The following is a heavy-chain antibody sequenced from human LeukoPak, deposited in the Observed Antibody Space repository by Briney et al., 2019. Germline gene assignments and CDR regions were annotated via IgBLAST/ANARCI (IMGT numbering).Heavy chain of an antibody. Sequence: GGSLRLSCAASGFTFKSFVMGWVRQAPGRGLEWVSYISKRSGHIYHTDSVEGRFTTSRDNANDSVYLQMNNLRVEDTAICFCARFDGGFGSWGQGTLVTVSS. J-gene: IGHJ4*02. CDR2: ISKRSGHI. D-gene: IGHD3-9*01. V-gene: IGHV3-21*05. CDR1: GFTFKSFV. CDR3: ARFDGGFGS.